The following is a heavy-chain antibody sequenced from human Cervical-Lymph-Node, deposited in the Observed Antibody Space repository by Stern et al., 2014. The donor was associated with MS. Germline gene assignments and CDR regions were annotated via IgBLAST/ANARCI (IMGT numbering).Heavy chain of an antibody. CDR3: ARTPRDCSSTSCFDH. CDR2: LYQSGST. D-gene: IGHD2-2*01. V-gene: IGHV4-39*01. J-gene: IGHJ4*02. Sequence: QLQLQESGTGLVRPSETLSLTCTVSGGSVSSNDYYWGWIRQSPGKGLEWIGTLYQSGSTSYNPSLERRVTISVDTSQHQFSLKLNTVTAADTAVYYCARTPRDCSSTSCFDHWGQGTLVTVSS. CDR1: GGSVSSNDYY.